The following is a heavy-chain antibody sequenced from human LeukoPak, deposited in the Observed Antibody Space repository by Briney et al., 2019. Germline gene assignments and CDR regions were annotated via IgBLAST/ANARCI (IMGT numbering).Heavy chain of an antibody. J-gene: IGHJ4*02. V-gene: IGHV4-61*01. Sequence: PSETLSLTCSVSVGSVSIVISYWSWIRQPPGGGLEWIAYISDSGSSDYNPSLRGRVTISPDTSKNQLSLRLTSVTAADTAVYYCARVPAAGTGADYWGQGTLVTVSS. CDR3: ARVPAAGTGADY. CDR2: ISDSGSS. CDR1: VGSVSIVISY. D-gene: IGHD6-13*01.